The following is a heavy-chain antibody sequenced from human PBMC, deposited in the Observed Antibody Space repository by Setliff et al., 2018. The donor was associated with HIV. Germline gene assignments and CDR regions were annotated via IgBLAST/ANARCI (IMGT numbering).Heavy chain of an antibody. CDR3: ARDRDSGSSTDY. Sequence: GGSLRLSCAASGFPVSYYIMNWVRQAPGKGLEWVSFISRSNSYIYYADSVKGRFTISRDNAENSLYLQMNSLRAEDTAVYYCARDRDSGSSTDYWGQGTLVTVSS. CDR2: ISRSNSYI. J-gene: IGHJ4*02. D-gene: IGHD1-26*01. V-gene: IGHV3-21*01. CDR1: GFPVSYYI.